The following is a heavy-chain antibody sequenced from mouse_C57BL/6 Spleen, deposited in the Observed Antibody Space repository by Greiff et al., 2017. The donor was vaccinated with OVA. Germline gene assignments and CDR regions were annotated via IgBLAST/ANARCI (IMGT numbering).Heavy chain of an antibody. D-gene: IGHD1-1*01. J-gene: IGHJ3*01. V-gene: IGHV1-42*01. CDR1: GYSFTGYY. CDR3: ARSNYYGSSSWFAY. Sequence: EVQLQQSGPELVKPGASVKISCKASGYSFTGYYMNWVKQSPEKSLEWIGEINPSTGGTTYNQKFKAKATLTVDKSSSTAYMQLKSLTSDDSAVYYCARSNYYGSSSWFAYWGQGTLVTVSA. CDR2: INPSTGGT.